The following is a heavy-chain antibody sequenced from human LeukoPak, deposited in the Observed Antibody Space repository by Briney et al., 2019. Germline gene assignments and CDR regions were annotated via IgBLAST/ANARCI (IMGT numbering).Heavy chain of an antibody. V-gene: IGHV3-23*01. CDR2: ISGSGGST. Sequence: GSPRLSCAASGFTFSSYAMSWVRQAPGKGLEWVSAISGSGGSTYYADSVKGRFTISRDNSKNTLYLQMNSLRAEDTAVYYCAKVRRGQWLAQISYYFDYWGQGTQLSVSS. D-gene: IGHD6-19*01. CDR1: GFTFSSYA. CDR3: AKVRRGQWLAQISYYFDY. J-gene: IGHJ4*02.